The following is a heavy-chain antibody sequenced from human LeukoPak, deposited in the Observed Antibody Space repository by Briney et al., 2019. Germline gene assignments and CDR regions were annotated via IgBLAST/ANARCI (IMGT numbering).Heavy chain of an antibody. CDR3: ARRRRVYYDSSRNYFDY. D-gene: IGHD3-22*01. Sequence: PSETLSLTCAVYGGSFSGYYWSWIRQPPGKGLEWIGEINHSGSTNYNPSLKSRVTISVDTSKNQFSLELSSVTAADTAVYYCARRRRVYYDSSRNYFDYWGQGTLVTVSS. V-gene: IGHV4-34*01. CDR1: GGSFSGYY. J-gene: IGHJ4*02. CDR2: INHSGST.